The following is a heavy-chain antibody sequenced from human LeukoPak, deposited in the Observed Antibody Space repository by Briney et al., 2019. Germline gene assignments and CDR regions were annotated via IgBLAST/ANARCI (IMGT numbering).Heavy chain of an antibody. J-gene: IGHJ6*02. CDR1: GFTFSSYA. V-gene: IGHV3-23*01. Sequence: GGSLRLSCAASGFTFSSYAMSWVRQAPGKGLEWVSAISGSGGSTYYADSVKGRFTISRDNSKNTLYLQMNSLRAEDTAVYYCTKRGLYYYYGMDVWGQGTTVTVSS. CDR3: TKRGLYYYYGMDV. CDR2: ISGSGGST.